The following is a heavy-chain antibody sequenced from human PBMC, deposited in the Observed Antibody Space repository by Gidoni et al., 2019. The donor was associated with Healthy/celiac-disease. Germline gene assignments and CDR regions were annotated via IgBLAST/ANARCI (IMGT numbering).Heavy chain of an antibody. CDR3: ARDPSTVTTDYYYGMDV. V-gene: IGHV1-69*01. Sequence: QVQPVQSGAEVKKPGSSVKVSCKASGGTFSSYAISWVRQAPGQGLEWMGGLIPIFGTANYAQKSQGRVTITADESTSTAYMELSSLRSEDTAVYYCARDPSTVTTDYYYGMDVWGQGTTVTVSS. CDR1: GGTFSSYA. CDR2: LIPIFGTA. D-gene: IGHD4-17*01. J-gene: IGHJ6*02.